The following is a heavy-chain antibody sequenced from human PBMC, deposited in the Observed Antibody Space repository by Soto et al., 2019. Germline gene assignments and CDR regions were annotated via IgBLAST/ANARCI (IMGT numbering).Heavy chain of an antibody. J-gene: IGHJ6*03. V-gene: IGHV3-7*01. CDR2: IKQDGSEK. Sequence: ETLSLTCAVYGGSFSGYYWSWIRQPPGKGLEWVANIKQDGSEKYYVDSVKGRFTISRDNAKNSLYLQMNSLRAEDTAVYYCAREPKYCTNGVCYYYYYYMDVWGKGTTVTVSS. CDR3: AREPKYCTNGVCYYYYYYMDV. CDR1: GGSFSGYY. D-gene: IGHD2-8*01.